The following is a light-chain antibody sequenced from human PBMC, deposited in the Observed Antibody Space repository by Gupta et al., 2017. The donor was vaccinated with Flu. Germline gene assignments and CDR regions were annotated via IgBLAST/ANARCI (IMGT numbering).Light chain of an antibody. V-gene: IGLV6-57*01. Sequence: NFMLTQPHSVSESPGKTVTISCTRSSGSIASNYVQWFQQRPGSSPRTVIYEDNHRFSGVPDRVAGSIDSSSNSASLTISGLRTEDEADYYCQSYDSDNHVVFGGGTKLTVL. CDR1: SGSIASNY. CDR3: QSYDSDNHVV. J-gene: IGLJ2*01. CDR2: EDN.